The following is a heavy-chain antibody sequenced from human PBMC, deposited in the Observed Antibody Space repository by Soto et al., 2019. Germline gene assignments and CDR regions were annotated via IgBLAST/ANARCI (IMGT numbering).Heavy chain of an antibody. Sequence: EVQLLESGGGLVQPGGSLRLSCAASGFTFSSYAMSWVRQAPGKGLEWVSAISGSGGSTYYADSVKGRFTISRDNSKNTLYLQMNSLRAEDTAVYYCARARIQLWFRVLGVLTYWGQGTLVTVSS. V-gene: IGHV3-23*01. J-gene: IGHJ4*02. CDR3: ARARIQLWFRVLGVLTY. CDR2: ISGSGGST. CDR1: GFTFSSYA. D-gene: IGHD5-18*01.